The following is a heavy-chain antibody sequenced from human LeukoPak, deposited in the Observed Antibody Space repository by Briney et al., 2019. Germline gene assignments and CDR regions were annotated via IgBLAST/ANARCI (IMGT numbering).Heavy chain of an antibody. CDR2: IYYSGST. J-gene: IGHJ4*02. Sequence: PSETLSLTCTVSGGSISSSSYYWGWIRQPPGKGLEWIGSIYYSGSTYYNPSLKSRVTISVDTSKNQFSLKLSSVTAADTAVYYCARRVLWSGYVDYWGQGTLVTVSS. CDR3: ARRVLWSGYVDY. CDR1: GGSISSSSYY. D-gene: IGHD3-3*01. V-gene: IGHV4-39*07.